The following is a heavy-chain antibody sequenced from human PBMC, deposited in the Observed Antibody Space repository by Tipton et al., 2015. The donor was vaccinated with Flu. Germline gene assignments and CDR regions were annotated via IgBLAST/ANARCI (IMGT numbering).Heavy chain of an antibody. CDR3: ARTYRDAFDL. D-gene: IGHD3-16*02. J-gene: IGHJ3*01. CDR1: GGSINSYY. V-gene: IGHV4-59*01. Sequence: GSLRLSCTVSGGSINSYYWSWIRQPPGKGLEWIGYIYYSGTTNYSPSLKRRVTVSADTSKDQFSLKLSSVTAADTAVYYCARTYRDAFDLWGQGTMVTVSS. CDR2: IYYSGTT.